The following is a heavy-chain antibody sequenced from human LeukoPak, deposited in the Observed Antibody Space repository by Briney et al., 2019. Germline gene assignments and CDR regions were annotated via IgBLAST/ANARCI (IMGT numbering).Heavy chain of an antibody. J-gene: IGHJ5*02. CDR1: RDTFTNNA. CDR2: IIPIFGTA. CDR3: ARVATPRYCSTTSCYWKGRFDP. Sequence: ASVKVSCKASRDTFTNNAISWVRQAPGEGLEWLGGIIPIFGTAHYAQKFQGRVTITADESTSTAYMELSSLRSEDTAVYYCARVATPRYCSTTSCYWKGRFDPWGQGTLVTVSS. D-gene: IGHD2-2*01. V-gene: IGHV1-69*01.